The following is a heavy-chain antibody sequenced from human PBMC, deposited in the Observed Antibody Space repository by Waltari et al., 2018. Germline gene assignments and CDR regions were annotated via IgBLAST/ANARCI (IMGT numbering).Heavy chain of an antibody. Sequence: QVQRVESGGGVVQPGRSLRLSCAASGFPFSSCGMPRGSQAPGKGLEWVAVIWYDGSNKYYADSVKGRFTISRDNSKNTLYLQMNSLRAEDTAVYYCARYQSSSGGWFDPWGQGTLVTVSS. CDR2: IWYDGSNK. J-gene: IGHJ5*02. V-gene: IGHV3-33*01. D-gene: IGHD6-25*01. CDR3: ARYQSSSGGWFDP. CDR1: GFPFSSCG.